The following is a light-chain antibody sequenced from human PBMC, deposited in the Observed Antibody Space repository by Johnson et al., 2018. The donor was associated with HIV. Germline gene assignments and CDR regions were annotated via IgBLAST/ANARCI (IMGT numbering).Light chain of an antibody. CDR1: SSNIGNNY. Sequence: QPVLTQPPSVSAAPGQKVTISCSGSSSNIGNNYVSWYQQLPGTAPKLLIYDNNKRPSGIPDRFSGSKSGTSATLGITGLQTGDEADYYCGTWDSSMSALYVVGTGTKLTVL. J-gene: IGLJ1*01. V-gene: IGLV1-51*01. CDR3: GTWDSSMSALYV. CDR2: DNN.